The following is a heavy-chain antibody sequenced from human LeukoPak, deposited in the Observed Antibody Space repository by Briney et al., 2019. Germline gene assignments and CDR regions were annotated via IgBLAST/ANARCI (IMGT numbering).Heavy chain of an antibody. V-gene: IGHV4-61*02. CDR3: ASNFDY. Sequence: PSETLSLTCTVSGGSISSGSYYWSWIRQPAGKGLEWIGRIYTSGTTNYNPSLKSRVTISVDTSKNQFSLKLSSVTAADTAVYYCASNFDYWGQGTLVTVSS. CDR1: GGSISSGSYY. CDR2: IYTSGTT. J-gene: IGHJ4*02.